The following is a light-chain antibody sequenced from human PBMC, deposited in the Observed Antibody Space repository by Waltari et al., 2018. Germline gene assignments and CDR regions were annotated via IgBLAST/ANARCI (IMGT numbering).Light chain of an antibody. CDR1: QTVSST. CDR2: GAS. J-gene: IGKJ2*01. Sequence: ELVMTQSPATLSVSPGERATLSCRASQTVSSTLAWYQQKPGQAPRLLIYGASTRATGIPARFSGSGSGTDFTLTISSLQSEDFAVYYCQQCNNWPYTFGQGTRLEIK. V-gene: IGKV3-15*01. CDR3: QQCNNWPYT.